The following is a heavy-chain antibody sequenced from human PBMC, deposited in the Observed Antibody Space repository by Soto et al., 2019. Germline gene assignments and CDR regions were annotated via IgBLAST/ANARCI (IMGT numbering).Heavy chain of an antibody. V-gene: IGHV4-59*01. J-gene: IGHJ4*02. D-gene: IGHD3-3*01. CDR2: IYYSGST. CDR1: GGSISSYY. Sequence: SETLSLTCTVSGGSISSYYWSWIRQPPGKGLEWIGYIYYSGSTNYNPSLKSRVTISVDTSKNQFSLKLSSVTAADTAVYYCARTILECLFNDWGQGTLVTV. CDR3: ARTILECLFND.